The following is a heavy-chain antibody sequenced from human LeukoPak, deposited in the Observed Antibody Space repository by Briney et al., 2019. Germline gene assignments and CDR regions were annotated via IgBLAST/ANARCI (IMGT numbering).Heavy chain of an antibody. D-gene: IGHD6-13*01. Sequence: GESLKISCKGSGYSFTNYWIGWVRQIPGKGLEWMGIIHPGDSDTRYSPSFQGRVTISADKSISTAYLQWSSLKASDTAMYYCAAREYSSSWSGFDYWGQGTLVTVSS. CDR1: GYSFTNYW. J-gene: IGHJ4*02. V-gene: IGHV5-51*01. CDR3: AAREYSSSWSGFDY. CDR2: IHPGDSDT.